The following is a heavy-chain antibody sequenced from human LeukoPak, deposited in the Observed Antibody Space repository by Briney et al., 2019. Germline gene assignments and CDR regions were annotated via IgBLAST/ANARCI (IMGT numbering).Heavy chain of an antibody. J-gene: IGHJ3*02. V-gene: IGHV1-69*13. D-gene: IGHD2-21*02. CDR2: IIPIFGTA. CDR3: ARESLAYCGGDCSDAFDI. Sequence: GASVKVSCKASGGTFSSYAISWVRQAPGQGLEWMGGIIPIFGTANYAQKFQGRVTITADESTSTAYMELSSLRSEDTAVYYCARESLAYCGGDCSDAFDIWGQGTMVTVSS. CDR1: GGTFSSYA.